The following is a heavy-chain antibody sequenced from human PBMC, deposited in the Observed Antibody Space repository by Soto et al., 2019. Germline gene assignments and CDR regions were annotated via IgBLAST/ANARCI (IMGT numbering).Heavy chain of an antibody. Sequence: ASVKVSCKASGYTFTGYYMHWVRQAPGQGLEWMGWINPNSGGTNYAQKLQGRVTMTTDTSTSTAYMELRSLRSDDTAVYYCGREEAGGDNTYFVYWGQGTQVTVSS. CDR1: GYTFTGYY. CDR3: GREEAGGDNTYFVY. D-gene: IGHD4-17*01. J-gene: IGHJ4*02. CDR2: INPNSGGT. V-gene: IGHV1-2*02.